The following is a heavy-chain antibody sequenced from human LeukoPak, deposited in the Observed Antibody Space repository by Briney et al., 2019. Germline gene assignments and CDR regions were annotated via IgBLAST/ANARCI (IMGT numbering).Heavy chain of an antibody. D-gene: IGHD6-19*01. Sequence: GGSLRLSCAASGFTFSSYEMNWVRQAPGKGLEWVSYISSSGSTIYYADSVKGRFTISRDNAKNSLYLQMNSLRAEDTAVYYCARDIDRGWPHDAFDIWGQGTMVTVSS. V-gene: IGHV3-48*03. CDR1: GFTFSSYE. J-gene: IGHJ3*02. CDR3: ARDIDRGWPHDAFDI. CDR2: ISSSGSTI.